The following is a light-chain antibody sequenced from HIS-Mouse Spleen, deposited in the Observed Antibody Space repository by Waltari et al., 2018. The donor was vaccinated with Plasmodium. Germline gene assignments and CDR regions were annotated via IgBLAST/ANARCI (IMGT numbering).Light chain of an antibody. CDR2: YNSDSDK. CDR3: MIWHSSAWV. Sequence: QAVLTQPSSLSASPGASASLTCTLRSGINVGTYRIYWYQQKPGSPPQYLLRYNSDSDKKQGSGGPSRFAGSKDASANAGIFLISGLQSEDEADYYCMIWHSSAWVFGGGTKLTVL. J-gene: IGLJ3*02. CDR1: SGINVGTYR. V-gene: IGLV5-45*03.